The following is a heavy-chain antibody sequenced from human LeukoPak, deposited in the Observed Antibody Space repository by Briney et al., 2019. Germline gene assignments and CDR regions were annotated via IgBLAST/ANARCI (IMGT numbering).Heavy chain of an antibody. Sequence: PGGSLRLSCAASGFTFNSYSMNWVRQAPGKGLECVSFISSSSLYIYYADLVKGRFNISRDNAKNSLYLQMNSLGAEDTAVYYFAGGGSGDYWGQGTLVTVSS. CDR2: ISSSSLYI. CDR3: AGGGSGDY. CDR1: GFTFNSYS. J-gene: IGHJ4*02. V-gene: IGHV3-21*01. D-gene: IGHD3-10*01.